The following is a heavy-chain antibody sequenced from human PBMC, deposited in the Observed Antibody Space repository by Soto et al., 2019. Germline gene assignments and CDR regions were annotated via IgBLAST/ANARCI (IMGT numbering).Heavy chain of an antibody. V-gene: IGHV4-39*01. D-gene: IGHD6-19*01. CDR3: ARRVAVAGHYFDY. CDR1: DGSIISSSYY. Sequence: SETLSLTCTVSDGSIISSSYYWGWIRQPPGKGLEWIGSIYYSGSTYYNPSLKSRVTISVDTSKNQFSLKVSSVTAADAAVYYCARRVAVAGHYFDYWGQGTPVTVSS. CDR2: IYYSGST. J-gene: IGHJ4*02.